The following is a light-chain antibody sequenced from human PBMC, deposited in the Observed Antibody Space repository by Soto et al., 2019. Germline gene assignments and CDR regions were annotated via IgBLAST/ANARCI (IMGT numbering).Light chain of an antibody. CDR3: QQYGRPPYT. CDR2: GAS. J-gene: IGKJ2*01. V-gene: IGKV3-20*01. CDR1: QSVSSN. Sequence: EIAMTQSPATLSVSPGERATLSCRASQSVSSNLAWYQQKPGQAPRLLIYGASSRGTGIPDRFSGSGSGTDFTLTISGLEPEDFAVYYCQQYGRPPYTFGQGTRLEIK.